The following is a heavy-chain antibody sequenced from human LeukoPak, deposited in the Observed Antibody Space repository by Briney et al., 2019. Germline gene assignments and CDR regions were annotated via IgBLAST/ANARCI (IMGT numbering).Heavy chain of an antibody. CDR3: ARDRGITTARGVPSWFDP. J-gene: IGHJ5*02. V-gene: IGHV4-61*02. CDR1: GGSISSSNYY. D-gene: IGHD3-10*01. CDR2: IYTTGSP. Sequence: SETLSLTCTVSGGSISSSNYYWTWIHQPAGRGLEWMGRIYTTGSPSYSPSLKSRVTISVDTSTNQFSLKLTSVSAADTAVYYCARDRGITTARGVPSWFDPWGQGTLVTVSS.